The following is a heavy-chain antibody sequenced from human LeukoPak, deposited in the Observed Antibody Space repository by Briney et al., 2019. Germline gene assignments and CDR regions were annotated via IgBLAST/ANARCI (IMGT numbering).Heavy chain of an antibody. Sequence: GGSLRLSCAASGFTFSSYWMSWVRQAPGKGLEWVANIKQDGSEKYYVDSVKGRFTISRDNAKNSLYLQMNSLRAEDTAVYYCASDREYYYGSGSLDYWGQGTLVTVSS. CDR1: GFTFSSYW. CDR2: IKQDGSEK. V-gene: IGHV3-7*04. D-gene: IGHD3-10*01. CDR3: ASDREYYYGSGSLDY. J-gene: IGHJ4*02.